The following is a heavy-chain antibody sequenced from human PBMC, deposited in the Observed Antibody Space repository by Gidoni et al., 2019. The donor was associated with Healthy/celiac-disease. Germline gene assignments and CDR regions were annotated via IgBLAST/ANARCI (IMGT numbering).Heavy chain of an antibody. Sequence: EVQLVASGGGLVKPGGSLRLSCAASGFTFSNSWLRWVRQAPGKGLEWVGRIKSKTDGGTTDYAAPVKGRFTISRDDSKNTLYLQMNSLKTEDTAVYYCTTVQQELLRYYYYYGMDVWGQGTTVTVSS. J-gene: IGHJ6*02. CDR3: TTVQQELLRYYYYYGMDV. D-gene: IGHD1-26*01. CDR2: IKSKTDGGTT. V-gene: IGHV3-15*01. CDR1: GFTFSNSW.